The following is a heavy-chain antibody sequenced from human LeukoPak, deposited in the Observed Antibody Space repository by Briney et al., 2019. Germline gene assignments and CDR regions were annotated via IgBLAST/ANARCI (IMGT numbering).Heavy chain of an antibody. CDR3: ARDLPVTRGGHWFDP. V-gene: IGHV4-59*01. D-gene: IGHD4-17*01. CDR2: IYYSGST. Sequence: PSETLSLTCTVSGGSISSYYWSWIRQPPGKGLEWVGYIYYSGSTNYNPSLKSRVTISVDTSKNQFSLKLSSVTAADTAVYYCARDLPVTRGGHWFDPWGQGTLVTVSS. CDR1: GGSISSYY. J-gene: IGHJ5*02.